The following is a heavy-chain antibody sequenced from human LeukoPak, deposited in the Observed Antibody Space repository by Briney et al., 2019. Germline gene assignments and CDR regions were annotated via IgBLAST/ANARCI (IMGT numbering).Heavy chain of an antibody. D-gene: IGHD3-3*01. V-gene: IGHV1-8*01. CDR2: MNPNSGNT. Sequence: ASVKVSCKASGYTFTSYDINWVRQATGQGLEWMGWMNPNSGNTGYAQKFQGRVTMTRNTSISTAYMELSSLRSEDTAVYYCARGGFPRGFLEWLSYYYYMDVWGKGTTVTVSS. CDR1: GYTFTSYD. CDR3: ARGGFPRGFLEWLSYYYYMDV. J-gene: IGHJ6*03.